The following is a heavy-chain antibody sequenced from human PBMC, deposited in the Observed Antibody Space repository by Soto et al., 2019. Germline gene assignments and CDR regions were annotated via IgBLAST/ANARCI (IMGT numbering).Heavy chain of an antibody. D-gene: IGHD4-17*01. CDR2: ISSSSSYT. CDR1: GFTFSDYY. V-gene: IGHV3-11*06. J-gene: IGHJ4*02. Sequence: GGSLRLSCAASGFTFSDYYMSWIRQAPGKGLEWVSYISSSSSYTNYADSVKGRFTISRDNAKNSLYLQINSLRAEDTAVYYCARDRHDYGDSPFDYWGQGTLVTVSS. CDR3: ARDRHDYGDSPFDY.